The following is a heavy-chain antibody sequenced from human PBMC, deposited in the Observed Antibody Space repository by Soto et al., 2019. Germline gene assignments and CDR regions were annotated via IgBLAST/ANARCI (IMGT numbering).Heavy chain of an antibody. CDR3: AGLNDSAAAGKSIDY. J-gene: IGHJ4*02. CDR2: INHSGST. Sequence: SETLSLTCSVSGASISRGSYYWSWIRQPPGKGLEWIGEINHSGSTNYNPSLKSRVTISVDTSKNQFSLKLSSVTAADTAVYYCAGLNDSAAAGKSIDYWGQGTLVTVSS. CDR1: GASISRGSYY. V-gene: IGHV4-39*07. D-gene: IGHD6-13*01.